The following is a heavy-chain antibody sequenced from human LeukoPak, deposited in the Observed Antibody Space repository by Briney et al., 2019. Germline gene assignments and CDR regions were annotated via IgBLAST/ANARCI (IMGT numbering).Heavy chain of an antibody. CDR3: VSFYETY. Sequence: LRLSCAXSGXYXXHWVRQAPGKGLVWVSHINSDGSWTSYADSVKGRFTISKDNAKNTVYLQMNSLRAEDTAVYYCVSFYETYWGRGTLVTVSS. V-gene: IGHV3-74*01. CDR1: GXYX. D-gene: IGHD2/OR15-2a*01. J-gene: IGHJ4*02. CDR2: INSDGSWT.